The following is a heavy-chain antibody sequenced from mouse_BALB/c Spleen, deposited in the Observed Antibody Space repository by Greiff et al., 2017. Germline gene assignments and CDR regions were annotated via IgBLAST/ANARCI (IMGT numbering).Heavy chain of an antibody. CDR2: ISNLAYSI. CDR1: GFTFSDYG. J-gene: IGHJ4*01. D-gene: IGHD1-2*01. Sequence: EVMLVESGGGLVQPGGSRKLSCAASGFTFSDYGMAWVRQAPGKGPEWVAFISNLAYSIYYADTVTGRFTISRENAKNTLYLEMSSLRSEDTAMYYCARERQENAMDYWGQGTSVTVSS. V-gene: IGHV5-15*02. CDR3: ARERQENAMDY.